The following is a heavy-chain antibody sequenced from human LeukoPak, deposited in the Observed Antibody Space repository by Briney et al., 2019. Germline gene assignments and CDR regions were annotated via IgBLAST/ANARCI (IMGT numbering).Heavy chain of an antibody. J-gene: IGHJ4*02. D-gene: IGHD6-25*01. CDR1: GGSFSGYY. CDR2: INHSGSP. Sequence: PSETLSLTCAVYGGSFSGYYWSWIRKPQGKGLKWIGEINHSGSPNYNPSLKSRVTISVDTSKNQFSLKLSSVTAADTAVYYCAGGSSAKRPDFDYWGQGTLVTVSS. CDR3: AGGSSAKRPDFDY. V-gene: IGHV4-34*01.